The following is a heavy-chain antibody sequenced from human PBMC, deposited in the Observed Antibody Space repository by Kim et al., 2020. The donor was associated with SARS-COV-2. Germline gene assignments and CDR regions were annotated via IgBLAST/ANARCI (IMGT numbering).Heavy chain of an antibody. D-gene: IGHD3-9*01. CDR2: IKQDGSEK. CDR1: GFTFSSYW. CDR3: ARVRNYDILTGYYTHDFDY. J-gene: IGHJ4*02. V-gene: IGHV3-7*01. Sequence: GGSLRLSCAASGFTFSSYWMSWVRQAPGKGLEWVANIKQDGSEKYYVDSVKGRFTISRDNAKNSLYLQMNSLRAEDTAVYYCARVRNYDILTGYYTHDFDYWGQGTLVTVSS.